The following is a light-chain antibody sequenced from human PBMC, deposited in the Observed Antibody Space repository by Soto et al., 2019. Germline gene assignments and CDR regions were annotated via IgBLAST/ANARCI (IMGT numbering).Light chain of an antibody. CDR3: CSYAGSSLYV. V-gene: IGLV2-11*01. Sequence: QSALTQPRSVSGSPGQSVTISCTGTSSDVGGYNYVSWYQQHPGKAPKLMIYDVSKRPSGVPDRFSGSKSGNTASLTISGLQAEDEADYYSCSYAGSSLYVFGTGTKVTVL. J-gene: IGLJ1*01. CDR1: SSDVGGYNY. CDR2: DVS.